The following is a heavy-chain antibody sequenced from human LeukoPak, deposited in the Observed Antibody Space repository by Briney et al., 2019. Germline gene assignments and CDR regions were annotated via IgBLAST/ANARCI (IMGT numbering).Heavy chain of an antibody. CDR2: INAGHGNT. D-gene: IGHD1-14*01. V-gene: IGHV1-3*01. J-gene: IGHJ4*02. Sequence: ASVKVSCKGSGYTFSNYGINWVRQVPGQRLEWMGWINAGHGNTKYSQNFQARVTITRDTSASTAYMELRSLRSEDTAVYYCAKGAGFAEPLPDYWGQGTLVTVSS. CDR3: AKGAGFAEPLPDY. CDR1: GYTFSNYG.